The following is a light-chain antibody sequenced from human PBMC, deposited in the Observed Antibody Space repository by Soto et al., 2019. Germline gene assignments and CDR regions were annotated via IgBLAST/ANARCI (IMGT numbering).Light chain of an antibody. J-gene: IGKJ1*01. CDR1: QSVSSIY. CDR3: EQYGSSPRT. CDR2: GVS. Sequence: EIVMTQSPATLSVSPGERATLSCRASQSVSSIYFAWYQQKRGLAPRLLIYGVSSRATGIPDRFSGSGSGTDFTLTISRLEPEDSAVYYCEQYGSSPRTFGQGTKVDIK. V-gene: IGKV3-20*01.